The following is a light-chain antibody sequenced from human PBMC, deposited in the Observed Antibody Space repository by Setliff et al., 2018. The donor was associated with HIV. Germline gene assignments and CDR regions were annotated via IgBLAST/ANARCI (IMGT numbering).Light chain of an antibody. CDR3: CSNTGSNTYV. J-gene: IGLJ1*01. Sequence: ALTQPASVSGSPGQSITISCTGASSDVGRYNLVSWYQQHPGKAPKLMIYQATNLPSGGSNRFSGSKSGNTASLTISGLQAEDEADYYCCSNTGSNTYVFGTGT. CDR1: SSDVGRYNL. CDR2: QAT. V-gene: IGLV2-23*01.